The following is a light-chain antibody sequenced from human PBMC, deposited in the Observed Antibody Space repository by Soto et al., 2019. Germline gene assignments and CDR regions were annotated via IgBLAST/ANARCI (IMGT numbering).Light chain of an antibody. Sequence: MLTQSPAALSLSPGERATLSCRASQSVGSSLAWYQQKRGQAPRLLIYEASNRVTGIPARFSGSGSGTDFTLTISSLEPEDFAIYYCQQRSNWPPEPTFGGGTKVEI. CDR2: EAS. J-gene: IGKJ4*01. V-gene: IGKV3-11*01. CDR3: QQRSNWPPEPT. CDR1: QSVGSS.